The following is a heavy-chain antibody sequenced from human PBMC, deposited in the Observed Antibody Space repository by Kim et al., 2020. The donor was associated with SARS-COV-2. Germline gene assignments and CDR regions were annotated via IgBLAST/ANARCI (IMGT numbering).Heavy chain of an antibody. V-gene: IGHV4-59*13. CDR1: GGSISSYY. Sequence: SETLSLTCTVSGGSISSYYWSWIRQPPGKGLEWIGYIYYSGSTNYNPSLKSRVTISVDTSKNQFSLKLSSVTAADTAVYYCARDRHSGKRRPQLWFGEQWYFDLWGRGTLVTVSS. CDR3: ARDRHSGKRRPQLWFGEQWYFDL. CDR2: IYYSGST. J-gene: IGHJ2*01. D-gene: IGHD3-10*01.